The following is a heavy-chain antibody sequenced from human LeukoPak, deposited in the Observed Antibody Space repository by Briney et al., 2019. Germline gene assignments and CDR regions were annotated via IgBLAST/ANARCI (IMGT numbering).Heavy chain of an antibody. Sequence: GEPLKISCKGSGYRFTSYWIGWVRQMPGKGLEWMGTIYPGDSDTRYSPSFQGQVTISADKSISTAYLQWSSLKASDTAMYYCARLPVRGIAVADNWFDPWGQGTLVTVSS. CDR2: IYPGDSDT. D-gene: IGHD6-19*01. CDR3: ARLPVRGIAVADNWFDP. V-gene: IGHV5-51*01. J-gene: IGHJ5*02. CDR1: GYRFTSYW.